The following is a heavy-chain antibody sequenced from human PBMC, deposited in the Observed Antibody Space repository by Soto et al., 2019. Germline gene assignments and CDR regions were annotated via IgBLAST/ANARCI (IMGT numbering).Heavy chain of an antibody. J-gene: IGHJ4*02. CDR3: ARGSLAARSAGCDLDY. Sequence: KPSETLSLTCTVSGGSISSNYWSWIRQPPGKGLEWIGYIYYSGSTNYNPSLKSRVTISVDTSKNQFSLKLSSVTAADTAVYYCARGSLAARSAGCDLDYWGQGTLVTVS. CDR2: IYYSGST. CDR1: GGSISSNY. V-gene: IGHV4-59*01. D-gene: IGHD6-6*01.